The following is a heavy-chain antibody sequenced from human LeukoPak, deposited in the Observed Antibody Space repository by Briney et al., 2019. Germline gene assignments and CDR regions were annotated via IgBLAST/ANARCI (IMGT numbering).Heavy chain of an antibody. Sequence: PSETLSLTCAVYGGSFSGYYWSWIRQSPGKGLEWIGEINHSGSTNYNPFLKSRVTISVDTSKNQFSLKLSSVTAADTAVYYCARHLGGSGSHDAFDIWGQGTMVTVSS. D-gene: IGHD3-10*01. V-gene: IGHV4-34*01. CDR2: INHSGST. J-gene: IGHJ3*02. CDR3: ARHLGGSGSHDAFDI. CDR1: GGSFSGYY.